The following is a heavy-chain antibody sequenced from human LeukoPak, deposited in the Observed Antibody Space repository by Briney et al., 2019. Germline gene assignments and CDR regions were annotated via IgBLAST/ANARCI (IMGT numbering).Heavy chain of an antibody. J-gene: IGHJ3*02. V-gene: IGHV4-39*01. D-gene: IGHD2-15*01. CDR3: ARTQRYCTGGSCYSRAFDI. CDR1: GGSITSSSYY. Sequence: PSETLSLTCTVSGGSITSSSYYWGWVRQPPGKGLEWIGTIYYSGATYFNPSLKRRVTISVDTSKNQFSLNLNSVTAADTAVYYCARTQRYCTGGSCYSRAFDIWGQGTMVTVSS. CDR2: IYYSGAT.